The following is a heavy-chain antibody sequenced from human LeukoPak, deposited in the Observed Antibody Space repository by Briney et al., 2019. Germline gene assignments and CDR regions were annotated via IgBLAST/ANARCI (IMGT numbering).Heavy chain of an antibody. J-gene: IGHJ6*03. CDR1: GYTFTSYG. Sequence: ASVKVSCKASGYTFTSYGISWVRQAPGQGLEWMGWISAYNGNTNYAQKLQGRVTMTTDTSTSTAYMELRSLRSDDTAVYYCARDGAIVGATWFGFMDVWGKGTTVTVSS. D-gene: IGHD1-26*01. CDR3: ARDGAIVGATWFGFMDV. V-gene: IGHV1-18*01. CDR2: ISAYNGNT.